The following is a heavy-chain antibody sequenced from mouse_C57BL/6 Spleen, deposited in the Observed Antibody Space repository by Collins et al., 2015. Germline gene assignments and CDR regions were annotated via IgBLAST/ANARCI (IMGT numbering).Heavy chain of an antibody. J-gene: IGHJ4*01. Sequence: DVQLQESGPGLVKPSQSLSLTCSVTGYSITSGYYWNWIRQFPGNKLEWMGYISYDGGNNYNPSLKNRISITRDTSKNQFFLKLSSVTTEDTATYYCAGLIWYAMDYWGQGTSVTVSS. CDR3: AGLIWYAMDY. D-gene: IGHD2-10*01. CDR1: GYSITSGYY. V-gene: IGHV3-6*02. CDR2: ISYDGGN.